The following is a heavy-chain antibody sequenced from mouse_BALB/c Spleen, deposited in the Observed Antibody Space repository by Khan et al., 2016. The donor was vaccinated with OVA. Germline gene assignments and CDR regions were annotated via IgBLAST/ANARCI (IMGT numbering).Heavy chain of an antibody. CDR2: IDPKNGVT. J-gene: IGHJ4*01. V-gene: IGHV1-22*01. CDR3: ERDAERY. Sequence: EVQLQQSGPELVKPGASVKMSCKTSGYTFTEYTLPWGKQSHGKSLEWIGVIDPKNGVTSCNQTFKGKATLTVDKSSRTAYMEFRGRTSEDSAVLYCERDAERYWDQGTSVTVAS. CDR1: GYTFTEYT.